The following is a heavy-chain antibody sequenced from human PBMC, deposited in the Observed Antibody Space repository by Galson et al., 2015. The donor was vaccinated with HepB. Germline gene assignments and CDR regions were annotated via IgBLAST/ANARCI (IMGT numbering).Heavy chain of an antibody. Sequence: SLRLSGAASGFTFSRYGMHWVRQAPGKGLEWVAVISYNGSNKYYADSVKGRFTISRDNSKNTLYLQMNSLRVEDTAVYYCAKTLDWYYYDSSGFLAFDYWGQGTLVTVSS. CDR1: GFTFSRYG. V-gene: IGHV3-30*18. CDR2: ISYNGSNK. CDR3: AKTLDWYYYDSSGFLAFDY. D-gene: IGHD3-22*01. J-gene: IGHJ4*02.